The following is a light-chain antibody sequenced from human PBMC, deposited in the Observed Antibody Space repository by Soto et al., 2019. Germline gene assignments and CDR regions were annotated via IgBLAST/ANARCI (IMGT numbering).Light chain of an antibody. CDR2: TAS. Sequence: EIVLTQSPGTLSLSPGERATLSCRASQSISSRYLAWYQQKPGQAPRLLIYTASTRATGIPARFSGSGSGTEFTLTISSLQSEDFAVYYCQQYNNWPPRETFGQGTKVDIK. J-gene: IGKJ1*01. V-gene: IGKV3-15*01. CDR3: QQYNNWPPRET. CDR1: QSISSRY.